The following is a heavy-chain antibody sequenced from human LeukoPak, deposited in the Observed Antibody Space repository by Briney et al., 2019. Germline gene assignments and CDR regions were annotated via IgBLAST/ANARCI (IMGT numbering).Heavy chain of an antibody. CDR3: AKDAMFYYDGSGYYWDY. CDR1: GFTFSSYG. V-gene: IGHV3-30*02. D-gene: IGHD3-22*01. Sequence: PGGSLRLSCAASGFTFSSYGMHWVRQAPGKGLEWVAFIRYDGSNKYYADSVKGRFTISRDNSKSTLYLQMNSLIAEDTAVYYCAKDAMFYYDGSGYYWDYWGQGTLVTVSS. CDR2: IRYDGSNK. J-gene: IGHJ4*02.